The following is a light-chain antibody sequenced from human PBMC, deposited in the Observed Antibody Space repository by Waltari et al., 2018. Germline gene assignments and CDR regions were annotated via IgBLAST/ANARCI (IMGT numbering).Light chain of an antibody. CDR2: DVS. CDR1: SNDIGANDY. Sequence: QSVVTQPASVSGSPGQSISISCTGTSNDIGANDYVSWYQQHPGRAPQPVFYDVSVRPSWVSIRFSGSTSGNAASLTISGLQAEDEALYYCSSYTLTNPVVFGGGTKLTVL. J-gene: IGLJ2*01. V-gene: IGLV2-14*03. CDR3: SSYTLTNPVV.